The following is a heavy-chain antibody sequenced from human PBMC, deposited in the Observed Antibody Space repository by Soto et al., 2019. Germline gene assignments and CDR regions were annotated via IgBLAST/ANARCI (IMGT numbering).Heavy chain of an antibody. CDR3: VRSGDYRSGSYWYFFDY. CDR1: GFTFTNHA. V-gene: IGHV3-23*01. J-gene: IGHJ4*02. D-gene: IGHD3-10*01. Sequence: PGGALRLSFAASGFTFTNHAISWVRQAPGSGLEWVSSISGSGGSTFYTNSVKGRFTISRDNAKKSLYLQLDSLRAEDTALYYCVRSGDYRSGSYWYFFDYWGQGTQVTVSS. CDR2: ISGSGGST.